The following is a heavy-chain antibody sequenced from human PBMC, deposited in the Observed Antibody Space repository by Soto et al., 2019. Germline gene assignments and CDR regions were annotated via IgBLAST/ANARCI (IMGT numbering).Heavy chain of an antibody. Sequence: QVQLVQSGAEVKKPGSSVKVSCKASGGTFSSYAISWVRQAPGQGLEWMGGIIPIFGTANYAQKFQGRVTITADKSTSTAYMELSSLRSEDTAVYYCARDMRDCSSTSCAAYYYYYGMDGWGQGTTVTVSS. V-gene: IGHV1-69*06. CDR2: IIPIFGTA. CDR3: ARDMRDCSSTSCAAYYYYYGMDG. D-gene: IGHD2-2*01. J-gene: IGHJ6*02. CDR1: GGTFSSYA.